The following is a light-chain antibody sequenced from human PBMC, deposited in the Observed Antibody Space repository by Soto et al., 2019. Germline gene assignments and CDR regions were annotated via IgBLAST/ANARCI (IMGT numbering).Light chain of an antibody. CDR3: QQSNRTPWT. J-gene: IGKJ1*01. Sequence: DIQMTQSPSSLSASVGDRVTITCRASQSINSFLNLYQLKPGRAPKLLIYAASTLQSGVPSRFRGSGSGTDFTLTIISLQPEDLATYFCQQSNRTPWTFGQGTKVDIK. V-gene: IGKV1-39*01. CDR2: AAS. CDR1: QSINSF.